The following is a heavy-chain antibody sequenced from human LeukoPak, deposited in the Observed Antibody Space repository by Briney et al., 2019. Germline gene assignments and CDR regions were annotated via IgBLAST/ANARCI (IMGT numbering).Heavy chain of an antibody. Sequence: PGGSLRLSCAAAGFTFSSYGMHWVRQAPGKGRGWVAFIRYDGSNKYYADSVKGRFTISRDNSKNTLYLQMNSLRAEDTAVYYWAKPQWLGDPMFYFDYWGQGTLVTASS. CDR3: AKPQWLGDPMFYFDY. V-gene: IGHV3-30*02. CDR2: IRYDGSNK. D-gene: IGHD3-10*01. J-gene: IGHJ4*02. CDR1: GFTFSSYG.